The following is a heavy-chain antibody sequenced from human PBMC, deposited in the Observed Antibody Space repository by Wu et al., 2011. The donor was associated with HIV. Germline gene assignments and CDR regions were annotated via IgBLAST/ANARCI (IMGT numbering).Heavy chain of an antibody. CDR1: GGTFSSYA. CDR3: ARAQEGYCSSTSCPNYYYYYMDV. Sequence: QVQLVQSGAEVKKPGSSVKVSCKASGGTFSSYAISWVRQAPGQGLEWMGGIIPIFGTANYAQKFQGRVTITTDESTSTAYMELSSLRSEDTAVYYCARAQEGYCSSTSCPNYYYYYMDVWGKGTTVTVSS. J-gene: IGHJ6*03. CDR2: IIPIFGTA. D-gene: IGHD2-2*01. V-gene: IGHV1-69*05.